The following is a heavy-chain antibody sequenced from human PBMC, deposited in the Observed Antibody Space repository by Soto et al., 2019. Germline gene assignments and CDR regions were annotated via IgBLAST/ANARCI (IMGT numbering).Heavy chain of an antibody. CDR1: GGSISTYY. V-gene: IGHV4-59*01. CDR2: IYYTGST. D-gene: IGHD3-22*01. J-gene: IGHJ3*01. CDR3: VRGGYYYDNNGAFDV. Sequence: SETLSLTCTVSGGSISTYYWSWIRQPPGKGLEWITYIYYTGSTDYNPSLKSRVTISVDTSRDQFSLKLSSVTAADTAVYYCVRGGYYYDNNGAFDVWGPGTMVTVS.